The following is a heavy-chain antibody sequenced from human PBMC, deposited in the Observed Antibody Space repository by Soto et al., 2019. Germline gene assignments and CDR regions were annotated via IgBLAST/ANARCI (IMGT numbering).Heavy chain of an antibody. CDR2: IYYSGIT. V-gene: IGHV4-59*01. CDR1: GGSISSYY. J-gene: IGHJ6*02. Sequence: QVQLQESGPGLVKPSETLSLTCTVSGGSISSYYWSWIRQPPGKGLEWIGYIYYSGITNYNPSLKRRGTXSXDXXQNPFSLKWSSVTAADTAVYYCARYKSTDHYGMDVWGQGTTVTVSS. CDR3: ARYKSTDHYGMDV. D-gene: IGHD1-20*01.